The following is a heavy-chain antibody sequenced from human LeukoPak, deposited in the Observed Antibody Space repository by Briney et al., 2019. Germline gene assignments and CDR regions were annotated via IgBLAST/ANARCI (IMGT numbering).Heavy chain of an antibody. D-gene: IGHD2-2*02. CDR2: IYYSGST. CDR1: GGSISSDAHY. J-gene: IGHJ5*02. CDR3: ARIVLGYCSSTSCYTWFDP. Sequence: SETLSLTCSVSGGSISSDAHYWGWIRQPPGKGLEWIGSIYYSGSTYYNPSLKSRVTISVDTSKNQFSLKLSSVTAADTAVYYCARIVLGYCSSTSCYTWFDPWGQGTLVTVSS. V-gene: IGHV4-39*01.